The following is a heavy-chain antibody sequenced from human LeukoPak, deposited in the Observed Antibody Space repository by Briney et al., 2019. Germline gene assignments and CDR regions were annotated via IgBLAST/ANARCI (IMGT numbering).Heavy chain of an antibody. J-gene: IGHJ5*02. V-gene: IGHV1-18*01. CDR2: ISAYNGNT. D-gene: IGHD1-26*01. CDR1: GYTFTSYG. Sequence: ASVKVSCKASGYTFTSYGISWVRQAPGQGLEWMGWISAYNGNTNYAQKLQGRVTITTDTSTSTAYMELRSLRSDDTAVYYCARDPSFESGSYGNWFDPWGQGTLVTVSS. CDR3: ARDPSFESGSYGNWFDP.